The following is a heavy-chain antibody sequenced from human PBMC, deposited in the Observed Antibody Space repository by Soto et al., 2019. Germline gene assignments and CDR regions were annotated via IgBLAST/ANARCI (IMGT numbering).Heavy chain of an antibody. D-gene: IGHD3-10*01. CDR1: GVSFSGYY. J-gene: IGHJ6*02. Sequence: PSETLSLTCAVYGVSFSGYYWSWIRQPPRKGLEWIGEINHSGSTNSNPSLKSRVTISVDTSKNQFSLKLSAVTAADTAVYYCARVTTGSYYSPADGMDVWGQGTTVTVSS. V-gene: IGHV4-34*01. CDR3: ARVTTGSYYSPADGMDV. CDR2: INHSGST.